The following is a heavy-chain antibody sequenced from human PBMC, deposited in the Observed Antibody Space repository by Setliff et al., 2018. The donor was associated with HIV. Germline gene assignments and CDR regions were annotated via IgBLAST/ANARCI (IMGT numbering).Heavy chain of an antibody. Sequence: GGSLRLSCAASGFTFSNYAMTWVRQAPGKGLEWVSGISGSGDTTNYADSVKGRFTISRDNSKNTLYLQMNSLRAEDTAVYYCARDALELLWFGELGPYNWFDPWGQGTLVTVSS. CDR3: ARDALELLWFGELGPYNWFDP. D-gene: IGHD3-10*01. CDR1: GFTFSNYA. J-gene: IGHJ5*02. V-gene: IGHV3-23*01. CDR2: ISGSGDTT.